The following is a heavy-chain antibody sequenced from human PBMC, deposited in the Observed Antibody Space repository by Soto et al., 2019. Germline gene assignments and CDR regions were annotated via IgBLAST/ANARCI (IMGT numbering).Heavy chain of an antibody. Sequence: GGSLRLSCAASGFTFSSYGMHWVRQAPGKGLEWVAVISYDGSNKYYADSVKGRFTISRDNSKNTLYLQMNSLRAEDTAVYYCARGPSMRVVVVVIYYYYMDVWGKGTTVTVSS. CDR2: ISYDGSNK. CDR1: GFTFSSYG. CDR3: ARGPSMRVVVVVIYYYYMDV. V-gene: IGHV3-30*03. D-gene: IGHD2-15*01. J-gene: IGHJ6*03.